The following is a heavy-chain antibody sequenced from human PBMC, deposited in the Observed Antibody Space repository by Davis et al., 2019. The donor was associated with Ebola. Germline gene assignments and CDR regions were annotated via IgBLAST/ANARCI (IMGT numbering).Heavy chain of an antibody. CDR1: GFTFSSYD. CDR3: ASGGNIPFEY. CDR2: IGTAGDT. D-gene: IGHD4-23*01. J-gene: IGHJ4*02. Sequence: GESLKISCAASGFTFSSYDMHWVRQATGKGLEWVSAIGTAGDTYYPGSVKGRFTISRDNAKNSLYLQMNSLRAEDTAVYYCASGGNIPFEYWGQGILVSVSS. V-gene: IGHV3-13*01.